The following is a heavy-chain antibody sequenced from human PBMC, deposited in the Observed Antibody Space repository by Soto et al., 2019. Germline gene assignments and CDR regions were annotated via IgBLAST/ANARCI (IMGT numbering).Heavy chain of an antibody. CDR3: ATAQTVYSWNYFDH. CDR1: GGTISGSYYY. D-gene: IGHD1-20*01. CDR2: VFYTGFT. Sequence: SETLSLTCAVSGGTISGSYYYWGWLRQSPGKGPEWIGIVFYTGFTSYNPSLESRVSVSVDTSKNQFSLKVSGVSAADTAVYYCATAQTVYSWNYFDHWGQGALVTVSS. V-gene: IGHV4-39*01. J-gene: IGHJ4*02.